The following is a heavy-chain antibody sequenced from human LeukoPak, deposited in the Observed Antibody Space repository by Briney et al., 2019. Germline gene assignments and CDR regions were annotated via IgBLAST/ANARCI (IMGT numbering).Heavy chain of an antibody. CDR1: GGSISSYY. D-gene: IGHD3-10*01. CDR3: ARVRVVRGVIDWFDP. Sequence: SETLSLTCTVSGGSISSYYWSWIRQPPGKGLEWIGYIYYSGSTNYNPSLKSRVTISVDTSKNQFSLKLSSVTAADTAVYYCARVRVVRGVIDWFDPWGQGTLVTVSS. V-gene: IGHV4-59*01. J-gene: IGHJ5*02. CDR2: IYYSGST.